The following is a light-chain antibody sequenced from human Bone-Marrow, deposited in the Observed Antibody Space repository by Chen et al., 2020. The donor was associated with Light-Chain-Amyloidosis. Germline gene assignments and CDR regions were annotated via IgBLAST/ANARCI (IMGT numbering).Light chain of an antibody. V-gene: IGLV3-25*03. CDR1: DLPTRY. Sequence: SSELTQPPSVSVSPGQTARITCTGDDLPTRYAYWYQQKPGQAPVLVIQRDTERPSGISERFSGSSSGTTATLTISGVQAEDEADYHCQSADSSGTYEVIFGGGTKLTV. CDR3: QSADSSGTYEVI. CDR2: RDT. J-gene: IGLJ2*01.